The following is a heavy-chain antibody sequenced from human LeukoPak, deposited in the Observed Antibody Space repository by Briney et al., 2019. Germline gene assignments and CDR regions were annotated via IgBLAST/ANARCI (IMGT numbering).Heavy chain of an antibody. V-gene: IGHV4-34*01. CDR3: ARGRDYDFWSGYYRWFDP. CDR1: GGSFSGYY. D-gene: IGHD3-3*01. CDR2: INHSGST. Sequence: SETLSLTCAVYGGSFSGYYRSWIRQPPGKGLEWIGEINHSGSTNYNLSLKSRVTISVDTSKNQFSLKLSSVTAADTAVYYCARGRDYDFWSGYYRWFDPWGQGTLVTVSS. J-gene: IGHJ5*02.